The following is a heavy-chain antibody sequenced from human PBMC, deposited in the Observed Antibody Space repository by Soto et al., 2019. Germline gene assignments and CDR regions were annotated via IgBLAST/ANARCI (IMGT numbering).Heavy chain of an antibody. J-gene: IGHJ6*02. Sequence: GGSLRLSCAASGFTFDDYAMHWVRQAPGKGLESVSLINSDGSSTSYADSVKGRFTISRDNAKNTLYLQMNSLRAEDTAVYYCARGIAAAGTGVYYYGMDVWGQGTTVTVSS. CDR1: GFTFDDYA. CDR3: ARGIAAAGTGVYYYGMDV. CDR2: INSDGSST. V-gene: IGHV3-74*01. D-gene: IGHD6-13*01.